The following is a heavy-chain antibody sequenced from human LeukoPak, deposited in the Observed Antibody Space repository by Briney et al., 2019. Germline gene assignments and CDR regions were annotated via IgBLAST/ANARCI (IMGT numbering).Heavy chain of an antibody. J-gene: IGHJ5*02. CDR3: ATYRQVLLPFKS. V-gene: IGHV3-9*01. D-gene: IGHD2-8*02. CDR1: GFTFDDYA. Sequence: GGSLRLSCAASGFTFDDYAMHWVRQAPGKGLEWVSGISWNSGTIGYADSVKGRFTISRDNSKSTLSLQMNSLRAEDTAIYYCATYRQVLLPFKSWGQGTLVTVSS. CDR2: ISWNSGTI.